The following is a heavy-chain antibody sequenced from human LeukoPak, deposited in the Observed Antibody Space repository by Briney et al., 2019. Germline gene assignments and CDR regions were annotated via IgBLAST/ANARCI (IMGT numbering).Heavy chain of an antibody. Sequence: GASVKDSCKASGYTFIGYYMHWVRQAPGQGLEWMGWINPNSGGTNYAQKFQGGVTMTRDTSIRTAYMEVSRLRSDDTAVYYCARAPRTLYCSGIGCLNWCDPWGQGTLVTVSS. CDR1: GYTFIGYY. CDR3: ARAPRTLYCSGIGCLNWCDP. J-gene: IGHJ5*02. D-gene: IGHD2-15*01. CDR2: INPNSGGT. V-gene: IGHV1-2*02.